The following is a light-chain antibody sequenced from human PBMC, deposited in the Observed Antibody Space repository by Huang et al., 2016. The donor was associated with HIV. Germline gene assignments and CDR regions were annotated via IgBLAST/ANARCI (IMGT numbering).Light chain of an antibody. J-gene: IGKJ2*01. Sequence: EVVMTQSPGTLSVSLRERVTLSCKTSQTINNNLAWYQQKPGQAPRLLIYSSSTRATVVPVRFTGGGSGTEFALTISSLQSEDFGIYYCQYYNKRPLMYAFGQGTKLHI. CDR1: QTINNN. CDR2: SSS. V-gene: IGKV3-15*01. CDR3: QYYNKRPLMYA.